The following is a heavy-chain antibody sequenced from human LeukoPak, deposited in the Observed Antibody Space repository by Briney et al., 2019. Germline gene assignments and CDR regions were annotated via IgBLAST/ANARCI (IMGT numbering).Heavy chain of an antibody. V-gene: IGHV4-59*08. CDR2: IYYSGST. CDR1: SESFSGYY. D-gene: IGHD3-10*01. J-gene: IGHJ5*02. CDR3: ARGGITMVRGVDQ. Sequence: SETLSLTCAIYSESFSGYYWSWIRQPPGKGLEWIGYIYYSGSTNYNPSLKSRVTISVDTSKNQFSLKLSSVTAADTAVYYCARGGITMVRGVDQWGQGTLVTVSS.